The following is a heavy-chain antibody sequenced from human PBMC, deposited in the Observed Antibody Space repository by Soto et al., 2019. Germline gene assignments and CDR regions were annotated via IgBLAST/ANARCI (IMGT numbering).Heavy chain of an antibody. CDR2: ISYSGSP. CDR3: ARDYGAGGSYYYYMDV. Sequence: SETLSLTCAVSGCSISSHYWGWIRQPPGKGLEWIGYISYSGSPTYNPSLMSRVTISLDTSKNQLSLRLSSVTAADTAVYYCARDYGAGGSYYYYMDVWGKGTTVTVSS. J-gene: IGHJ6*03. CDR1: GCSISSHY. V-gene: IGHV4-59*08. D-gene: IGHD6-13*01.